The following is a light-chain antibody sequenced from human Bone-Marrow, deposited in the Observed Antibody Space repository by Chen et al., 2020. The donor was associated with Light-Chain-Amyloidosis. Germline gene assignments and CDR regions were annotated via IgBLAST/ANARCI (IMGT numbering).Light chain of an antibody. CDR3: QSADSSGTYEVI. CDR1: SPNIGAHY. Sequence: QSVLTQPPSVSAAPGQKVSISCSGSSPNIGAHYVSWYQQLPGTAPKLLIYDNSKRPSGIPDRFSGSSSGTTATLTISGVQAEDEADYHCQSADSSGTYEVIFGGGTKLTVL. CDR2: DNS. V-gene: IGLV1-51*01. J-gene: IGLJ2*01.